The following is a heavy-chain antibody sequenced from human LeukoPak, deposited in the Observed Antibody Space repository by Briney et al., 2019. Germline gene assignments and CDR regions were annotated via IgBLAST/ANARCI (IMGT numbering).Heavy chain of an antibody. CDR2: IFYTGNT. V-gene: IGHV4-39*07. D-gene: IGHD1-26*01. CDR1: GGSISSSSYH. J-gene: IGHJ4*02. Sequence: KSSETLSLTCTVSGGSISSSSYHWGWIRQPPGKGLEWIGNIFYTGNTYYNPSLKSRVTISVDTSKNQFSLKLSSVTAADTAVYYCAGGIVGATIYFDYWGQGTLVTVSS. CDR3: AGGIVGATIYFDY.